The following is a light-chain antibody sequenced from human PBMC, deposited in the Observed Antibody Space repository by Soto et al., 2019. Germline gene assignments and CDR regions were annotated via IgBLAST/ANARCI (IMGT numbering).Light chain of an antibody. CDR2: GAS. V-gene: IGKV3-20*01. CDR3: QQYDSAPYT. J-gene: IGKJ2*01. Sequence: EIVLTQSPGTLSLSPGERATLSCRASQTVSSSYLAWYQQKPGQAPRLLIYGASSRATGIPDSFSGSGSGTDFTLSISTLEPEYVSVYYFQQYDSAPYTFGQGTNLEIK. CDR1: QTVSSSY.